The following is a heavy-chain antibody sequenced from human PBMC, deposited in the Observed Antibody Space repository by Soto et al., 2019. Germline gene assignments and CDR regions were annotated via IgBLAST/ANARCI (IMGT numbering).Heavy chain of an antibody. V-gene: IGHV1-18*01. CDR3: ARENSYFDY. CDR1: GYTFRNFG. Sequence: QIQLLQSGAEVKKPGASVKVTCKASGYTFRNFGISWVRQAPGQGLEWMGWISAYNANANYAQKFPGRLTMTADTSTSTAYMELRSLRSDDTAVYYCARENSYFDYWGQGTLVTVSS. J-gene: IGHJ4*02. CDR2: ISAYNANA.